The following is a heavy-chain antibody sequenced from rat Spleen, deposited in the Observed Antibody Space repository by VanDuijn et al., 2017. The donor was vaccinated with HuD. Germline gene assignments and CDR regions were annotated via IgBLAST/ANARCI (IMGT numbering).Heavy chain of an antibody. CDR3: VRANRESYAHFDY. V-gene: IGHV2-47*01. Sequence: QVQVKESGPGLVQPSQTLSLTCTVSGFSLTSNGVSWIRQVPGKGLEWMGVIWSDGITDYNSAIKSRLSVSRDISKSQVFLRMNSLQTEDTATYYCVRANRESYAHFDYWGQGVVVTVSS. J-gene: IGHJ2*01. D-gene: IGHD1-12*01. CDR2: IWSDGIT. CDR1: GFSLTSNG.